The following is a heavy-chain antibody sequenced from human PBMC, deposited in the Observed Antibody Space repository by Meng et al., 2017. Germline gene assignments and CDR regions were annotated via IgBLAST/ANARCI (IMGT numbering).Heavy chain of an antibody. V-gene: IGHV4-61*01. Sequence: VQLTESGPGLVRPSETLSLAFTVSGDSVTVGSHYWSWIRQPPGKGLEWIGYIDYGGSTSYNPSLRSRVTISVDTSNNQFSLKLSSVTAADTAVFYCARTRGDYYFDYWGQGTLVTVSS. CDR2: IDYGGST. CDR1: GDSVTVGSHY. CDR3: ARTRGDYYFDY. D-gene: IGHD3-16*01. J-gene: IGHJ4*02.